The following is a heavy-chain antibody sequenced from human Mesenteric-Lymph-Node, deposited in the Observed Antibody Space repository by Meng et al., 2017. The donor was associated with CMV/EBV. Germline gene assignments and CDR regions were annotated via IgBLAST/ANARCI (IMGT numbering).Heavy chain of an antibody. CDR1: GFTVSVNY. CDR2: IHSGGST. J-gene: IGHJ6*02. D-gene: IGHD3-3*01. CDR3: ARHFGVVKGGNRSNKYGMDV. V-gene: IGHV3-53*01. Sequence: GGSLRLSCAASGFTVSVNYMSWVRQAPGKGLEWVSVIHSGGSTYYADSVKGRFTISRDNSKNTLYLQMNSLRAEDTAVYYCARHFGVVKGGNRSNKYGMDVWGQGTTVTVSS.